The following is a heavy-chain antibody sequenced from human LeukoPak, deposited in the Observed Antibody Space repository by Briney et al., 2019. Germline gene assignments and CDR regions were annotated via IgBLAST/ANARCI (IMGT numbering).Heavy chain of an antibody. D-gene: IGHD6-13*01. J-gene: IGHJ6*02. Sequence: SETLSLTCTVSGGSIGTNYWNWIRQPPGKGLEWLGYIYYTGSTSYNPSLKSRVTMSVDTSKNLFSLKLTSVTAADTAVYYCARVPIAAAALSGMDVWGQGTTVTVSS. CDR2: IYYTGST. V-gene: IGHV4-59*01. CDR1: GGSIGTNY. CDR3: ARVPIAAAALSGMDV.